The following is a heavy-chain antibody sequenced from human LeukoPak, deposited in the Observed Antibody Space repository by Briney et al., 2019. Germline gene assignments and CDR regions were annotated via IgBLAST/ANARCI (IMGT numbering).Heavy chain of an antibody. J-gene: IGHJ4*02. D-gene: IGHD5-18*01. CDR2: ISSNGGST. CDR3: ARAERGYSYGYYVY. Sequence: GGSLRLSCAASGFTFSSYAMHWVRQAPGKGLEYVSAISSNGGSTYYANSVKGRFTISRDNSKNTLYLQMGSLRAEDMAVYYCARAERGYSYGYYVYWGQGTLVTVSS. V-gene: IGHV3-64*01. CDR1: GFTFSSYA.